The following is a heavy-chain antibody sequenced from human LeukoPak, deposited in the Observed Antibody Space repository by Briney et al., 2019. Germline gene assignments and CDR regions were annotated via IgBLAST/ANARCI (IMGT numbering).Heavy chain of an antibody. Sequence: GESLKISCKASGYTFNNYWIGWVRQMPVRRLEWMGMLYPDGSATTYHPSFEGRVTISADKSVTTAYLEWNSLKASDTALYYCVRQGLQSGTYPAYWGPGTLVTVSS. J-gene: IGHJ4*02. D-gene: IGHD1-26*01. CDR3: VRQGLQSGTYPAY. CDR2: LYPDGSAT. V-gene: IGHV5-51*01. CDR1: GYTFNNYW.